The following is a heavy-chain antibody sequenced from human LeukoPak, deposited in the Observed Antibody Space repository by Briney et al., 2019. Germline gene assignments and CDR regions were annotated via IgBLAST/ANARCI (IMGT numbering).Heavy chain of an antibody. CDR2: IRQDGSVK. Sequence: GGSLRLSCAASGFNFGTYWMSWVRQAPGKGLEWLANIRQDGSVKFYVDSVKGRFTISRDNAKSSLYLQMNSLRVEDTAVYYCASSHDSSGHDWGQGTLVTVSS. J-gene: IGHJ4*02. CDR3: ASSHDSSGHD. D-gene: IGHD3-22*01. V-gene: IGHV3-7*01. CDR1: GFNFGTYW.